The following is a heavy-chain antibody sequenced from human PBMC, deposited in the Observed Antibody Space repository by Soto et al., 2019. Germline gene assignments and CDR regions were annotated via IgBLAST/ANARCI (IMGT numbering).Heavy chain of an antibody. CDR2: TYYRPKWYN. CDR3: ARTYSSSWYGRGVYFQH. D-gene: IGHD6-13*01. CDR1: GDSVSSNSAA. Sequence: PSQTLSLTCAISGDSVSSNSAAWNWIRQSPSRGLEWLGRTYYRPKWYNDYAVSVKSRITINPDTSKNQFSLQLNSVTPEDTAVYYCARTYSSSWYGRGVYFQHWGQGTLVTVSS. J-gene: IGHJ1*01. V-gene: IGHV6-1*01.